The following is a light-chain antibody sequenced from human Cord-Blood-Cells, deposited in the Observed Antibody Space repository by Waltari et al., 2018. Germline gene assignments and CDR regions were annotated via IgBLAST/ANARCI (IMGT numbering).Light chain of an antibody. Sequence: DIVLTQSPATLSLSPGERATLACRASQSVSGYLAWYQQKPGQAPRLLIYDASNRATGIPARFSGSGSGTDFTLTISSLEPEDFAVYYCQQRSNWIFTFGPGTKVDIK. CDR2: DAS. CDR1: QSVSGY. J-gene: IGKJ3*01. CDR3: QQRSNWIFT. V-gene: IGKV3-11*01.